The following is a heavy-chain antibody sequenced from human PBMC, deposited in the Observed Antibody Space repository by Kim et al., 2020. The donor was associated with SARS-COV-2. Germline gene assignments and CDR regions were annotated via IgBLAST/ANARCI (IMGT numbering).Heavy chain of an antibody. V-gene: IGHV3-23*01. CDR1: GFTFNTYA. CDR3: AKGNAPDFDY. CDR2: IDDSGGST. Sequence: GGSLRLSCAVSGFTFNTYAMSWVRQAPGKGLEWVSAIDDSGGSTFYADSVKGRFTISRDNSKNTLYLLMNSLRAEDTAVYSCAKGNAPDFDYWGQGTLVTVSS. J-gene: IGHJ4*02.